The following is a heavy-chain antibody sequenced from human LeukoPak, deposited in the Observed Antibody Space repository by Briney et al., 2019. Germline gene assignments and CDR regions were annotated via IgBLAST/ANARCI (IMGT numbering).Heavy chain of an antibody. D-gene: IGHD3-16*02. CDR2: INPNSGGT. V-gene: IGHV1-2*04. CDR3: ARGTPGSYLGY. CDR1: GYTFTAYY. Sequence: VSVRVSCKASGYTFTAYYLHWVRQAPGQGHEWMGWINPNSGGTNYAQKFKGWVTLTRDTSINTTYMELSRLASDVTAVYFCARGTPGSYLGYWGQGTLVTVSS. J-gene: IGHJ4*02.